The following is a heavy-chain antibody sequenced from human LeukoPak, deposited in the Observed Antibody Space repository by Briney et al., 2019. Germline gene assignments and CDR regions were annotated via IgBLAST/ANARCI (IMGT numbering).Heavy chain of an antibody. CDR1: EFTFSSYW. CDR2: IKQDGSEK. J-gene: IGHJ4*02. Sequence: GGSLRLSCAASEFTFSSYWMSWVRQAPGKGLEWVANIKQDGSEKYYVDSVKGRFTISRDNAKNSLYLQMNSLRAEDTAVYYCASIYLTRALPVYWGQGTLVTVSS. D-gene: IGHD7-27*01. CDR3: ASIYLTRALPVY. V-gene: IGHV3-7*03.